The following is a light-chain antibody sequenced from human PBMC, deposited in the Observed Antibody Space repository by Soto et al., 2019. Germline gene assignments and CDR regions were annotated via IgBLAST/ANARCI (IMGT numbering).Light chain of an antibody. J-gene: IGKJ1*01. CDR1: QSVSSSY. Sequence: LTYCPVSLSLSPGERATLSCRVSQSVSSSYLAWYQQQPGQAPRLLIYGASTRATGIPARFSGSGSGTEFTLTISSLQSQDFAVYYCQQYNNWPATFGQGTKVDIK. V-gene: IGKV3-15*01. CDR2: GAS. CDR3: QQYNNWPAT.